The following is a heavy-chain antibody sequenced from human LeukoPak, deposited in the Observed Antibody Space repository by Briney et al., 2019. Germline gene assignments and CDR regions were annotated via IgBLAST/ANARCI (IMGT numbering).Heavy chain of an antibody. CDR3: ARGQWFRAF. D-gene: IGHD3-10*01. J-gene: IGHJ4*02. CDR2: IHYSGSV. Sequence: PSETLSLTCAVYGGSFSGYYWTWIRQPPGKGLEWIGEIHYSGSVTYNPSLETRVTTSVDTSKNQFSLRINSVTAADTAVYYCARGQWFRAFWSRGTPVTVSS. CDR1: GGSFSGYY. V-gene: IGHV4-34*01.